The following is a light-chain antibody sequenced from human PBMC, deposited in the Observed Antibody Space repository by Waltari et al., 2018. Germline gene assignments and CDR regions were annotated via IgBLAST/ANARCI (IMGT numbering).Light chain of an antibody. Sequence: SSNIIAWLQQRPERGPRYLMKVHSDGSHSKGDDIPDRFSGSSSGAERYLTISSLQSEDEADYYCETGGHGTWLFGGGTKLTVL. CDR2: VHSDGSH. CDR3: ETGGHGTWL. J-gene: IGLJ3*02. CDR1: SSNI. V-gene: IGLV4-69*01.